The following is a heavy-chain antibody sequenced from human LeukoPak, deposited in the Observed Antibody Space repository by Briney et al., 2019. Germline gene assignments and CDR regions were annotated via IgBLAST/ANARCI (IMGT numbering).Heavy chain of an antibody. CDR2: IKQDGSEK. V-gene: IGHV3-7*01. CDR1: GFTFSTYW. Sequence: GGSLRLSCAASGFTFSTYWMTWVRQVPGKGLEWVANIKQDGSEKYYVDSVKGRFTISRDNAKNSLYLQMNSLRAEDTAVYYCAKDLKDIVVVPAAIRRGLGLDVWGKGTTVTVSS. J-gene: IGHJ6*04. D-gene: IGHD2-2*01. CDR3: AKDLKDIVVVPAAIRRGLGLDV.